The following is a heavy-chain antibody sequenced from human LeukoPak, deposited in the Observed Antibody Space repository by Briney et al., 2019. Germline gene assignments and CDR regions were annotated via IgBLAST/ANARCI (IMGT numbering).Heavy chain of an antibody. V-gene: IGHV3-48*01. CDR3: ARGDYSPFDY. Sequence: PGGSLRLSCAASGLTFSSYSMNWVRQAPGKRLEWVSFISSSSSTIYYADSVKGRFTISRDNAKNSLYLQMNTLRAEDTAVHYCARGDYSPFDYWGQGTLVTVSS. CDR1: GLTFSSYS. D-gene: IGHD4-11*01. CDR2: ISSSSSTI. J-gene: IGHJ4*02.